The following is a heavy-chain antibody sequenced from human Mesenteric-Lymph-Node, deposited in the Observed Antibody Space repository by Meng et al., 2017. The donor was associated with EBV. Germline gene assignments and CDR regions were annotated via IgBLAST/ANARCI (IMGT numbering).Heavy chain of an antibody. D-gene: IGHD6-13*01. Sequence: QVQLVQSGAEVKKPXXPXKVXCKASGYTFTSYAMHWVRQAPGQRLEWMGWINAGNGNTKYSQKFQGRVTITRDTSASTAYMELSSLRSEDTAVYYCARDFSIAAAGLDYWGQGTLVTVSS. CDR3: ARDFSIAAAGLDY. J-gene: IGHJ4*02. V-gene: IGHV1-3*01. CDR1: GYTFTSYA. CDR2: INAGNGNT.